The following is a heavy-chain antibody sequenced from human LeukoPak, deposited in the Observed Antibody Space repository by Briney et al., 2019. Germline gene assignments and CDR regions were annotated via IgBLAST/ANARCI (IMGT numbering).Heavy chain of an antibody. V-gene: IGHV1-2*02. Sequence: GTSVKVSCKASGYTFTGYYMYWVRQAPGQGLEWIGWINPNSGGTNYAQKFQGRVTMTRDTSISTAYMELSRLRSDDTAVYYCARVFGVVIDAFDIWGQGTMVTVSS. J-gene: IGHJ3*02. D-gene: IGHD3-3*01. CDR1: GYTFTGYY. CDR3: ARVFGVVIDAFDI. CDR2: INPNSGGT.